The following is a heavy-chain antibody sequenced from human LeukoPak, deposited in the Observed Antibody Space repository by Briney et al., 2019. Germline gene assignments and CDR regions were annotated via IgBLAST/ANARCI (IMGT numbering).Heavy chain of an antibody. D-gene: IGHD3-10*01. V-gene: IGHV4-30-4*08. CDR2: IYYSGST. J-gene: IGHJ4*02. Sequence: PSQTLSLTCTVSGGSISSDGYYWSWIRQPPGKGLEWIGYIYYSGSTYYKPSLKSRVTISVDTSKNQFSLKLSSVTAADTAVYYCARGAYGSGSYHPDYWGQGTLVTVSS. CDR3: ARGAYGSGSYHPDY. CDR1: GGSISSDGYY.